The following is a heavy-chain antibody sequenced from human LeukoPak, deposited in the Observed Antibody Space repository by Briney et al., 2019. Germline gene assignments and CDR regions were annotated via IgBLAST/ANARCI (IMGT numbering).Heavy chain of an antibody. CDR2: IYHSGST. CDR3: ARGIANCSSTSCYWGYYYYYMDV. Sequence: PSETLSLTCTVSGGSMSTYYWSWLRQPPGKGLEWIAYIYHSGSTNYNPSLKSRVTISVDTSKNQFSLKLSSVTAADTAVYYCARGIANCSSTSCYWGYYYYYMDVWGKGTTVTVSS. CDR1: GGSMSTYY. J-gene: IGHJ6*03. V-gene: IGHV4-59*12. D-gene: IGHD2-2*01.